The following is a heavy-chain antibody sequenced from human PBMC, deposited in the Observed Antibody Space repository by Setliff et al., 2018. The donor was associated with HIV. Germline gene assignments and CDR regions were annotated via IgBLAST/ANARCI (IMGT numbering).Heavy chain of an antibody. V-gene: IGHV4-39*07. CDR1: GGSFRSSRYY. CDR3: ACRYYDLWSNYYTGIPY. Sequence: SETLSLTCTVSGGSFRSSRYYWGWIRQPPGKGLEWIGNIHYGGFFWYSPSLKSRVTISLDTSRNQFSLKLTSMTAADTSVYYCACRYYDLWSNYYTGIPYRGQGTLVTVS. CDR2: IHYGGFF. J-gene: IGHJ4*02. D-gene: IGHD3-3*01.